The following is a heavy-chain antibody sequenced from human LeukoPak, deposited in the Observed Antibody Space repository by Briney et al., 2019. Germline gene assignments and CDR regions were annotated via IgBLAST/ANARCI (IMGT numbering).Heavy chain of an antibody. Sequence: SETLSLTCTVSGDSINDYYWSWLRHTPGEGLEWIGFVAYSGNSNYNPSLESRVTISIDTSKNQFFLRLNSVTAADTAIYYCARVVRGAVTFNRFDPWGQGTLVTVSS. CDR2: VAYSGNS. CDR3: ARVVRGAVTFNRFDP. J-gene: IGHJ5*02. V-gene: IGHV4-59*01. D-gene: IGHD3-10*02. CDR1: GDSINDYY.